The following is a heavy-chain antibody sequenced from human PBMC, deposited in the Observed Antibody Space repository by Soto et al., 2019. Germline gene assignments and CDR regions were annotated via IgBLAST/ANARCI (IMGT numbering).Heavy chain of an antibody. CDR1: GYTFTSYY. D-gene: IGHD6-13*01. Sequence: ASVKVSCKASGYTFTSYYMHWVRQAPGQGLEWMGIINPSGGSTSYAQKFQGRVTMTRDTSTSTVYMELSSLRSEDTAVYYCARNREQLVRETFFDYWGQGTLVTVSS. CDR2: INPSGGST. J-gene: IGHJ4*02. CDR3: ARNREQLVRETFFDY. V-gene: IGHV1-46*01.